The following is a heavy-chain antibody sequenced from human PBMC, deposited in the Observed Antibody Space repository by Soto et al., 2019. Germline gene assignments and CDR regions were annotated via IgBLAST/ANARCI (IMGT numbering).Heavy chain of an antibody. V-gene: IGHV3-23*01. CDR1: VFTFSSYA. D-gene: IGHD2-2*02. CDR2: ISGSGGST. Sequence: GWSLRLSCASSVFTFSSYAMSWVRQAPGKGLEWVSAISGSGGSTYYADSVKGRFTISRDNSKNTLYLQMNSLRAEDTAVYYCAKGSGDGVVPAAIGGYYYYYYGMDVWGQGTTVTVSS. J-gene: IGHJ6*02. CDR3: AKGSGDGVVPAAIGGYYYYYYGMDV.